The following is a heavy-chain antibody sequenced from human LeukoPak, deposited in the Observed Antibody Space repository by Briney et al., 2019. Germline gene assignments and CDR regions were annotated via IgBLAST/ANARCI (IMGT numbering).Heavy chain of an antibody. D-gene: IGHD2-2*01. J-gene: IGHJ4*02. CDR3: AKDDGIVVPYYFDY. V-gene: IGHV3-7*01. CDR1: GFTLSSYW. Sequence: GGSLRLSCAASGFTLSSYWMSWFRQAPGKGLEWVANIKQDGSEKYYVDSVKGRFTISRDNAKNSLYLQMNSLRAEDTAVYYCAKDDGIVVPYYFDYWGQGTLVTVSS. CDR2: IKQDGSEK.